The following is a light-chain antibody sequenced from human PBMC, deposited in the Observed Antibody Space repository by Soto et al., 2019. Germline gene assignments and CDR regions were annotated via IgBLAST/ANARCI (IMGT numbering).Light chain of an antibody. CDR1: ALPKKY. CDR2: DDS. CDR3: YSTDSSSHQRV. Sequence: SYELTQPPSVSVSPGQTARITCSGDALPKKYAYWYQQKSGQASVLVMYDDSKRPSGIPERFSGSRSGTMDTLTISEGQVEDEADYYCYSTDSSSHQRVFGGGTKVTLL. J-gene: IGLJ2*01. V-gene: IGLV3-10*01.